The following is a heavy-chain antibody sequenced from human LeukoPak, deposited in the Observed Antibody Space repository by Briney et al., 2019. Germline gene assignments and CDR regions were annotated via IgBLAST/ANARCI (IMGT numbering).Heavy chain of an antibody. V-gene: IGHV3-23*01. Sequence: GGSLRLSCAASGFTFSSYAMRWVRQAPGQGLEWVSAISGSGGSTYYADSVEGRFTISRDNSKNTLYLQMNSLRAEDTAVYYCAKDYPEINYDILTGYDYWGQGTLVTVSS. CDR1: GFTFSSYA. D-gene: IGHD3-9*01. J-gene: IGHJ4*02. CDR2: ISGSGGST. CDR3: AKDYPEINYDILTGYDY.